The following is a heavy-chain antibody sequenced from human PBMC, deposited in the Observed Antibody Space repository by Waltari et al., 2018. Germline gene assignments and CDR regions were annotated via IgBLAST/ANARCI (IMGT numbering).Heavy chain of an antibody. CDR1: GYRFPGYY. CDR3: AREPPRIVAPGSY. J-gene: IGHJ4*02. D-gene: IGHD1-26*01. CDR2: INPNNGGT. V-gene: IGHV1-2*06. Sequence: QVQLVQSGAEVKKPGASVKVSCKASGYRFPGYYIHWVCQAPGEGPEWMGRINPNNGGTNFAQKFQGRVTMTRDTSINTAYMEMSRLTSDDTAMYYCAREPPRIVAPGSYWGQGTLVTVSS.